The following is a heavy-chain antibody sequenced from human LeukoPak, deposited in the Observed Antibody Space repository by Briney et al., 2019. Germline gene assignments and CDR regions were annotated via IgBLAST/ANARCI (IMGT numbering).Heavy chain of an antibody. CDR3: AREYPRYYYYMDV. D-gene: IGHD2-2*02. J-gene: IGHJ6*03. V-gene: IGHV3-48*03. CDR1: GFTFSSYE. Sequence: GGSLRLSCAASGFTFSSYEMNWVRQAPGKGLEWVSYISSSGSTIYYADSVKGRFTISRDNAKNSLYLQMNSLRAEDTALYYCAREYPRYYYYMDVWGKGTTVTISS. CDR2: ISSSGSTI.